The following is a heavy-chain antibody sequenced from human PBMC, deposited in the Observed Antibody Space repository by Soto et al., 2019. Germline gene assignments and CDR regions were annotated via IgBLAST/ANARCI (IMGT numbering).Heavy chain of an antibody. V-gene: IGHV3-11*01. Sequence: RGSLRLSCASSVFTFSDYYMSWFRQAPGKGLEWVSYISGSGSTIHDADSVKGRFTISRDNAKNSLYLQMNSLRAEDTAVYYRARVGSIAAAGTPDYWGQGTMVTVSS. J-gene: IGHJ4*02. CDR3: ARVGSIAAAGTPDY. CDR2: ISGSGSTI. D-gene: IGHD6-13*01. CDR1: VFTFSDYY.